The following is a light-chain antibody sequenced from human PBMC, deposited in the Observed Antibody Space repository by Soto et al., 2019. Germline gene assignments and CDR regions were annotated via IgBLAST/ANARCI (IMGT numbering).Light chain of an antibody. Sequence: EIVLTQSPGTLSLSPGERATLSCRASQSVRSSFLAWYQQKPGQAPRLLIYGASSRATGIPDRFSGSGSGTDFTLTIGRLEPEDFAVYYCQRDGSSPLTFGPGTKVNI. CDR2: GAS. V-gene: IGKV3-20*01. CDR1: QSVRSSF. CDR3: QRDGSSPLT. J-gene: IGKJ3*01.